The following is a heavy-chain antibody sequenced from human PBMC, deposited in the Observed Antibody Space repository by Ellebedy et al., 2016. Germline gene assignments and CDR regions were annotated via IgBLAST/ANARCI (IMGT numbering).Heavy chain of an antibody. CDR3: ARGPPYGSGSYRFDY. Sequence: SETLSLTXTVSGYSISSGYYWVWIRQPPGKGLEWIGEKNPTRNTNYNPSLESRVTISVDASKNQSSLILTSVTAADTAVYYCARGPPYGSGSYRFDYWGQGTPVIVSS. CDR1: GYSISSGYY. V-gene: IGHV4-38-2*02. CDR2: KNPTRNT. J-gene: IGHJ4*02. D-gene: IGHD3-10*01.